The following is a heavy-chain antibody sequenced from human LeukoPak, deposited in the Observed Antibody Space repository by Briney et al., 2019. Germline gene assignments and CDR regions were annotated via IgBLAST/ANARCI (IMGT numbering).Heavy chain of an antibody. CDR2: INPSGGST. D-gene: IGHD4-23*01. CDR3: ARGLMTTVVTGDFDY. CDR1: GYTFTSYY. J-gene: IGHJ4*02. V-gene: IGHV1-46*01. Sequence: ASVKVSCKASGYTFTSYYMHWVRQAPGQGLEWMGIINPSGGSTSYARKFQGRVTMTRDTSTSTVYMELSSLRSVDTAVYYCARGLMTTVVTGDFDYWGQGTLVTVSS.